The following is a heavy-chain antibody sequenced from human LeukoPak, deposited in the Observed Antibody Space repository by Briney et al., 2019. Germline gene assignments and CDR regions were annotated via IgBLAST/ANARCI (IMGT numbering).Heavy chain of an antibody. CDR2: IEHNGASK. V-gene: IGHV3-30*02. CDR1: GFNFINNN. D-gene: IGHD3-3*01. Sequence: GSLRLSCAASGFNFINNNMHWVRQAPGQGLEWLAFIEHNGASKKYADSVRGRFTISRDNSNNMLYLEMNSLRNEDTAAYYCAKDFRWSFHYWGQGTLVTVSS. CDR3: AKDFRWSFHY. J-gene: IGHJ4*02.